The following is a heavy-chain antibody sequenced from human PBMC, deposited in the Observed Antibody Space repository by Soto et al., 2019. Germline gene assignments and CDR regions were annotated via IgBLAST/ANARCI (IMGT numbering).Heavy chain of an antibody. CDR1: GFTFSSYG. D-gene: IGHD3-3*01. J-gene: IGHJ6*02. CDR3: ARDGSRYYFWSRYHRLYYDMDV. CDR2: IWYDESYK. V-gene: IGHV3-33*01. Sequence: GGSLRLPCAASGFTFSSYGMNWVRQAPGKGLERLTIIWYDESYKYYADSVKGRFTISRDNSKNMLYLEMHSLRAEDKAVYYFARDGSRYYFWSRYHRLYYDMDVWDQGASVTVSS.